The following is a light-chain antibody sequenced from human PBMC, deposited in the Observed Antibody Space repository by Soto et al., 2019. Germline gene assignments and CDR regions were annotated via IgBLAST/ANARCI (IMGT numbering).Light chain of an antibody. Sequence: QSALTQPASVSGSPGQSITISCSGPSSDVGYYNYVSWYQQHPGKAPKLMMYEVSNRPSGVSNRFSGSKSGNTASLTISGLQAEDEADYYCSSYTSSTTLIFGGGTKLTVL. CDR1: SSDVGYYNY. J-gene: IGLJ2*01. CDR3: SSYTSSTTLI. CDR2: EVS. V-gene: IGLV2-14*01.